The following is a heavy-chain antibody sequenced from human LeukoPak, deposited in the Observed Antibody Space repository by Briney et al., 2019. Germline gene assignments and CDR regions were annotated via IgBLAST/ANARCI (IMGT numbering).Heavy chain of an antibody. CDR2: ISSSTSTI. Sequence: PGGSLRLSCAASGFTFSSFGMNWVRQAPGKGLEWVSYISSSTSTIYYADSVKGRFTISRDNAKNSLYLQMNSLRAEDTAVYYCARGIGTGRQPFDYWGQGTLVTVSS. CDR3: ARGIGTGRQPFDY. D-gene: IGHD1-1*01. CDR1: GFTFSSFG. V-gene: IGHV3-48*01. J-gene: IGHJ4*02.